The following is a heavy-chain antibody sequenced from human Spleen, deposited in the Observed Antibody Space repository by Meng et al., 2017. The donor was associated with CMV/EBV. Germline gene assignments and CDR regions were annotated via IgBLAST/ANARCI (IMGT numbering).Heavy chain of an antibody. Sequence: SCKTSGYSFTRYFMHWVRQAPGQGLEWMGWLNPNSGATTYAQKFQGRVTMTRDTSISTAYMDLSGLRSDDTAVYYCAASYSNYAFNYWGQGTLVTVSS. CDR2: LNPNSGAT. J-gene: IGHJ4*02. CDR1: GYSFTRYF. CDR3: AASYSNYAFNY. V-gene: IGHV1-2*02. D-gene: IGHD4/OR15-4a*01.